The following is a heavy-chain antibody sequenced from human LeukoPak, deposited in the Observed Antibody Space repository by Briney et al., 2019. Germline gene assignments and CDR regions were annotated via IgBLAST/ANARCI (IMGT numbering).Heavy chain of an antibody. CDR1: GGSISSGSYY. CDR3: ARTMVRGATTDY. J-gene: IGHJ4*02. Sequence: SETLSLTCTVSGGSISSGSYYWSWIRQPAGKGLEWIGRMYTSRSINYNPSLKSRVTISVDTSKNHFSLKLSSVTAADTAVYYCARTMVRGATTDYWGQGTLVTVSS. D-gene: IGHD3-10*01. CDR2: MYTSRSI. V-gene: IGHV4-61*02.